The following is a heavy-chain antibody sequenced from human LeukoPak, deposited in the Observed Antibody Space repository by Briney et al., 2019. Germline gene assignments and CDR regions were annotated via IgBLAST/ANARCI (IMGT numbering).Heavy chain of an antibody. D-gene: IGHD3-10*01. V-gene: IGHV3-74*01. CDR2: IDSDGSNT. J-gene: IGHJ5*02. CDR3: ARGASGPRPLDP. CDR1: GFTFNTHW. Sequence: GGSLRLSCAASGFTFNTHWMHWVRQVPGKGLVWVSRIDSDGSNTNYADSVKGRFTISRDNVKNTLYLHMNSLRVDDTAVYFCARGASGPRPLDPWGQGTLVTVSS.